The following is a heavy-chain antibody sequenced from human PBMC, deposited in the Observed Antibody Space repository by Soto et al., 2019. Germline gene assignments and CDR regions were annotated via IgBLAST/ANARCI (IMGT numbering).Heavy chain of an antibody. J-gene: IGHJ5*02. Sequence: PGGSLRLSCAASGFTFSSYWMHWVRQAPGKWLEWVSEINSGGGTRNYADSVKGRFTISRDNAKSTLYLQMNSLRAEDTAVYYCAKDRLCSGGSCYWFDPWGQGTLVTVSS. CDR1: GFTFSSYW. CDR3: AKDRLCSGGSCYWFDP. V-gene: IGHV3-74*01. CDR2: INSGGGTR. D-gene: IGHD2-15*01.